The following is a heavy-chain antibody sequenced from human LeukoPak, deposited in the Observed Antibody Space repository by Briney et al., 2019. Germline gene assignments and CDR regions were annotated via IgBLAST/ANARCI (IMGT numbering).Heavy chain of an antibody. CDR2: IIPIFGTA. CDR3: ARGVGVIVVVITTATDY. J-gene: IGHJ4*02. V-gene: IGHV1-69*05. CDR1: GGTFSSSS. D-gene: IGHD3-22*01. Sequence: SVKVSCKASGGTFSSSSISWVRQAPGQGLEWMGGIIPIFGTANYAQKFQGRVTMTRDTSTSTVYMELSSLRSEDTAVYYCARGVGVIVVVITTATDYWGQGTLVTVSS.